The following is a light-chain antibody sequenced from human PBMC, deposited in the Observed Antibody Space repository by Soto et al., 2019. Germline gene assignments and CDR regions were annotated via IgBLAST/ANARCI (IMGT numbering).Light chain of an antibody. CDR1: QSINNW. CDR2: DGF. Sequence: DIQMTQSPSTLSASVGDRVTITCRASQSINNWLAWYQQKPGKAPKLLIYDGFSLESGVPLRFSGSGFGTEFTLTNSSLQPDDSATYYCQQYKRYSLTFGGGTKVEIK. CDR3: QQYKRYSLT. V-gene: IGKV1-5*01. J-gene: IGKJ4*01.